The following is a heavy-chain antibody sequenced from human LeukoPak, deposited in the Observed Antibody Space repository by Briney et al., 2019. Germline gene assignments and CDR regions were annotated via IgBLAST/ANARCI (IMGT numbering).Heavy chain of an antibody. Sequence: GGSLRLSCAASGFTFSSYAMSWVRQAPGKGLEWVSAISGSGGSTYYADSVKGRSTISRDNSKNTLYLQMNSLRAEDTAVYYCARVVPASYAFDIWGQGTMVTVSS. V-gene: IGHV3-23*01. J-gene: IGHJ3*02. CDR2: ISGSGGST. CDR1: GFTFSSYA. CDR3: ARVVPASYAFDI. D-gene: IGHD2-2*01.